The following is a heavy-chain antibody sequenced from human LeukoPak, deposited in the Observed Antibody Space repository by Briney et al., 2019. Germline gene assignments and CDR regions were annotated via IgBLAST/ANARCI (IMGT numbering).Heavy chain of an antibody. Sequence: PSETLSLTCAVSGYSISSGYYWGWIRQPPGKGLEWIGSIYHSGRTYYNPSLKSRVTISVDTSKNQFSLKLSSVTSADTAVYYCARYYYDSSWYWGQGTLVTVSS. D-gene: IGHD3-22*01. V-gene: IGHV4-38-2*01. CDR3: ARYYYDSSWY. CDR2: IYHSGRT. J-gene: IGHJ4*02. CDR1: GYSISSGYY.